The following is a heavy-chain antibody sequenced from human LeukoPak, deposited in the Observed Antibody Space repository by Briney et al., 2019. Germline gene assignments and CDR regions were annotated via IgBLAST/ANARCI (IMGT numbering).Heavy chain of an antibody. D-gene: IGHD2-21*01. Sequence: PGGSLRLSCAASGFTFSTYAMNWVRQAPGKGLEWVAVISDDGRHNYYADSVKGRFTISRDNSKNTLYLQMNSLRAEDTAVYYCARDTDPHFSGDHILDYWGQGTLVTVSS. CDR3: ARDTDPHFSGDHILDY. J-gene: IGHJ4*02. CDR2: ISDDGRHN. CDR1: GFTFSTYA. V-gene: IGHV3-30*04.